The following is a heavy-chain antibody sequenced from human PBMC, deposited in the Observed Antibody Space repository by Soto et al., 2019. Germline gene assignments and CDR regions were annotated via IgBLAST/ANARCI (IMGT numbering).Heavy chain of an antibody. CDR3: ARETISPMVYAFDY. D-gene: IGHD2-8*01. J-gene: IGHJ4*02. CDR1: CGSISSYY. CDR2: IYTSGST. V-gene: IGHV4-4*07. Sequence: SETLSLTCTFSCGSISSYYWSWIRQPAGKGLEWIGRIYTSGSTNYNPSLKSRVTMSVDTSKNQFSLKLSSVTAADTAVYYCARETISPMVYAFDYWGQGTLVTVSS.